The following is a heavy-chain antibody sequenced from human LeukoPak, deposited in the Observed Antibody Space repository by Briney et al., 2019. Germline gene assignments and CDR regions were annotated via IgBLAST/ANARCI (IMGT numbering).Heavy chain of an antibody. D-gene: IGHD3-10*01. V-gene: IGHV6-1*01. CDR3: ARAGRVLWFGELLFGDNWFDP. Sequence: SQTLSLTCAISGDSVSSNSAAWNWIRQSPSRGLEWLGRTYYRSKWYNDYAVSVKSRITINPDTSKNQFSLQLNSVTPEDTAVYYCARAGRVLWFGELLFGDNWFDPWGQGTLVTVSS. CDR1: GDSVSSNSAA. CDR2: TYYRSKWYN. J-gene: IGHJ5*02.